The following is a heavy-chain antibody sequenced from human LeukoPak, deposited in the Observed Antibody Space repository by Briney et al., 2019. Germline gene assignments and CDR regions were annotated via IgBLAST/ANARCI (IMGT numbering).Heavy chain of an antibody. D-gene: IGHD1-14*01. CDR3: ARVLGSRYRGTTRSYYYYGMDV. V-gene: IGHV1-18*01. CDR1: GYTFTSYG. J-gene: IGHJ6*02. Sequence: ASVKVSCKASGYTFTSYGVSWVRQAPGQGLEWMGWISAYNGDTNYAQKMQGRVTMTADTSTGTADMELRSLRSDDTAVYYCARVLGSRYRGTTRSYYYYGMDVWGQGTTVTGSS. CDR2: ISAYNGDT.